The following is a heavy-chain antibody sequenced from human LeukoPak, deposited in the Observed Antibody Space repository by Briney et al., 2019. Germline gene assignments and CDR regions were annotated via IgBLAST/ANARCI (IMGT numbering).Heavy chain of an antibody. CDR3: ARDRGYCSSTSCYRDNWFDP. Sequence: GGSLRLSCAASGFTFSSYGMHWVRQAPGKGLEWVAVIWYGGINKYYADSVKGRFTISRDNSKNTLYLQMNSLRAEDTAVYYCARDRGYCSSTSCYRDNWFDPWGQGTLVTVSS. V-gene: IGHV3-33*01. J-gene: IGHJ5*02. D-gene: IGHD2-2*02. CDR2: IWYGGINK. CDR1: GFTFSSYG.